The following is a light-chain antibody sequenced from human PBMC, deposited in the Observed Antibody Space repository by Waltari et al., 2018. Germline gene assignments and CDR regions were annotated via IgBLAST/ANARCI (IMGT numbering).Light chain of an antibody. Sequence: QSALTQPASVSGSPGQSITLSCTGTSSDVGAYNYVFGYQQHAGKAPKLMIYDVTKRPSGCSTRFSGSKSGNTASLTISGLQAEDEADYYCSSYTGRPIMVFGGGTKLTVL. V-gene: IGLV2-14*03. J-gene: IGLJ3*02. CDR3: SSYTGRPIMV. CDR1: SSDVGAYNY. CDR2: DVT.